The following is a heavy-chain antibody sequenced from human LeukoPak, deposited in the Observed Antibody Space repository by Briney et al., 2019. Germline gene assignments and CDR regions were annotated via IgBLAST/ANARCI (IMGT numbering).Heavy chain of an antibody. V-gene: IGHV3-9*01. CDR1: GFTFDDYA. J-gene: IGHJ4*02. CDR2: ISWNSGSI. D-gene: IGHD1-26*01. CDR3: AKVGWQWELLGYFDY. Sequence: GGSLRLSCAASGFTFDDYAMHWVRQAPGKGLEWVSGISWNSGSIGYADSVKGRFTISRDNAKNSLYLQMNSLRAEDTALYYCAKVGWQWELLGYFDYWGQGTLVTVSP.